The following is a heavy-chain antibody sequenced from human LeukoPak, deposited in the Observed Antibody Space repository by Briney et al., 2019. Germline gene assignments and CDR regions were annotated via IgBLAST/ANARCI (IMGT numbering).Heavy chain of an antibody. V-gene: IGHV4-39*07. CDR1: GGSISSSNYY. D-gene: IGHD3-16*01. J-gene: IGHJ5*02. CDR3: ASAYVWDNWFDP. CDR2: IYYSGST. Sequence: SETLSLTCTVSGGSISSSNYYWGWIRQPPGKGLEWIGSIYYSGSTYYNPSLKSRVTISVDTSKNQFSLKLSSVTAADTAVYYCASAYVWDNWFDPWGQGTLVTVSS.